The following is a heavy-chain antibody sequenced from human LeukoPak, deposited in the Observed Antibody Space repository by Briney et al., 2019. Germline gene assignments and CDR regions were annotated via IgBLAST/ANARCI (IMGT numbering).Heavy chain of an antibody. CDR3: TRNAELERRGEFDY. J-gene: IGHJ4*02. V-gene: IGHV3-73*01. Sequence: GGSLRLSCAASGFIFSDSAVHWVRQASGKGLEWVGRIRSKESTFATAYAASVKGRFTISRDGSRNTAYLQMNSLKTEDTAVYYCTRNAELERRGEFDYWGQGTLVTVSS. CDR2: IRSKESTFAT. CDR1: GFIFSDSA. D-gene: IGHD1-1*01.